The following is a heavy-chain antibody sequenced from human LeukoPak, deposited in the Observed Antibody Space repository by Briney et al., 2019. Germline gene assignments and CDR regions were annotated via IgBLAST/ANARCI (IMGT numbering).Heavy chain of an antibody. CDR1: GGSISSSSYY. CDR2: IYYSGST. D-gene: IGHD6-6*01. Sequence: SETLSLTCTVSGGSISSSSYYWGWIRQPPGKGLEWIGSIYYSGSTYYNPSLKSRVTISVDTSKNQFSLKLSSVTAADTAVYYCARDSSSIAARPWVDYFDYWGQGTLVTVSS. CDR3: ARDSSSIAARPWVDYFDY. J-gene: IGHJ4*02. V-gene: IGHV4-39*02.